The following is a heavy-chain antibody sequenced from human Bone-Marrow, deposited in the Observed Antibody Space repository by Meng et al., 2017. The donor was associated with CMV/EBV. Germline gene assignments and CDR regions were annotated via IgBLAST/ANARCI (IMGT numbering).Heavy chain of an antibody. Sequence: GGSLRLSCAASGFTFSSYSMNWVRQAPGKGLEWVSSISSISSYIYYADSVKGRFTISRDNAKHSLYLQMNSLRAEDTAVYYCASTQPDGYDFWSGGSYYYYGMDFWGQGTRVTGSS. D-gene: IGHD3-3*01. CDR1: GFTFSSYS. V-gene: IGHV3-21*01. CDR3: ASTQPDGYDFWSGGSYYYYGMDF. J-gene: IGHJ6*02. CDR2: ISSISSYI.